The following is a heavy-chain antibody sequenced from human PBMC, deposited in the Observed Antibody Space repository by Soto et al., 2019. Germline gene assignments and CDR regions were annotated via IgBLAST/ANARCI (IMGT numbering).Heavy chain of an antibody. CDR2: INPNSGGT. CDR3: ARAPQVSSFATDAFDI. Sequence: GASVKVSCKASGYTFTGYYMHWVRQAPGQGLEWMGWINPNSGGTNYAQKFQGWVTMTRDTSISTAYMELSRLRSDDTAVYYCARAPQVSSFATDAFDIWGQGTMVNVSS. V-gene: IGHV1-2*04. CDR1: GYTFTGYY. J-gene: IGHJ3*02.